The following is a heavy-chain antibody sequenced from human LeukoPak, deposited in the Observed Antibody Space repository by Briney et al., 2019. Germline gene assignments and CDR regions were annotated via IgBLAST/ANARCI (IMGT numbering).Heavy chain of an antibody. V-gene: IGHV3-7*01. J-gene: IGHJ5*01. CDR2: IKQDGSEK. CDR1: GFSVSDYW. CDR3: VRDGGTDCYDS. Sequence: PGGSLRLSCAASGFSVSDYWMTWVRQAPGKGLEWVANIKQDGSEKTYVDSVKGRFTISRDNAKNSLYLQMNSLRVEDTAMYYCVRDGGTDCYDSWGQGTLVTVFS. D-gene: IGHD3-16*01.